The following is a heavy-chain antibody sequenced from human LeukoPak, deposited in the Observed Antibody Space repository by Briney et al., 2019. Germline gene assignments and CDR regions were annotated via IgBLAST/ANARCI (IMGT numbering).Heavy chain of an antibody. CDR3: AGATVVPGYSSGSRGTFGY. D-gene: IGHD6-19*01. Sequence: TSETLSLTWTVDGASISIRYSYWGWLRQPPGKGLEGIGHIEDSGSTYYSPSLTSRVTVSVDTSENQFSLKLSSATAADTAVYYCAGATVVPGYSSGSRGTFGYWGQGTLVTVSS. J-gene: IGHJ4*02. CDR1: GASISIRYSY. CDR2: IEDSGST. V-gene: IGHV4-39*07.